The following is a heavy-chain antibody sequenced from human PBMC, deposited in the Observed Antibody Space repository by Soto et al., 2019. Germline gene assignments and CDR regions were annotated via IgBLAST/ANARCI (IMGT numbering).Heavy chain of an antibody. D-gene: IGHD5-18*01. J-gene: IGHJ4*02. CDR3: ASMGGYSYGYDY. CDR1: GGSISSGGYS. Sequence: QLQLQESGSGLVKPSQTLSLTCAVSGGSISSGGYSWSWIRQPPGKGLEWIGYIYHSGSTYYNPSLKSRVTISVDRSKNQFSLKLSSVTAADTAAYYCASMGGYSYGYDYWGQGTLVTVSS. CDR2: IYHSGST. V-gene: IGHV4-30-2*01.